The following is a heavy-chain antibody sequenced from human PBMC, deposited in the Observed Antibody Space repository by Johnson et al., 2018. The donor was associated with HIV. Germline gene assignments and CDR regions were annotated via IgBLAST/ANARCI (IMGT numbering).Heavy chain of an antibody. CDR3: AKERNIDYGDYRNNDAFDI. CDR2: ISSSGSTI. D-gene: IGHD4-17*01. V-gene: IGHV3-11*01. Sequence: QVQLVESGGGLVKPGGSLRLSCAASGFTFSDYYMTWIRQAPGQGLEWVSYISSSGSTIYYADSVMGRFTTSGDKTKNTLHLQMTSLRAEDTALYYCAKERNIDYGDYRNNDAFDIWGQGTRVTVSS. J-gene: IGHJ3*02. CDR1: GFTFSDYY.